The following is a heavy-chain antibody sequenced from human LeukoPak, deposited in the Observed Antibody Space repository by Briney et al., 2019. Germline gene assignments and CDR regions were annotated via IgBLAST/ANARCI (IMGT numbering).Heavy chain of an antibody. D-gene: IGHD2-2*01. CDR1: EFTFSDYS. CDR2: ISSSSRYI. J-gene: IGHJ4*02. V-gene: IGHV3-21*04. CDR3: ARSVSSRFTSPRRPYYFDS. Sequence: GGSLRLSCAASEFTFSDYSMNWVRQAPGKGLEWVASISSSSRYIYYADSVKGRFTISRDNAKNSLYLQMNSLRAEDTAVYYCARSVSSRFTSPRRPYYFDSWGQGTLVTVSS.